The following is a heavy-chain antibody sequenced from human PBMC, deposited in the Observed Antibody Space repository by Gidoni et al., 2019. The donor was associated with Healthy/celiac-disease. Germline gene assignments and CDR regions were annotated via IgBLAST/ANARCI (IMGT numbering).Heavy chain of an antibody. CDR3: ASTGAPMVRGWFDP. D-gene: IGHD3-10*01. Sequence: QVQLVQSGAVVKKPGPSVKVSCKASAGTSSSYAISWVRQAPGQGLEWMGGMIPIFGTANDAQKFQGRVTITTDKSTSTAYMELSDLRSEYTAVYYCASTGAPMVRGWFDPWGQGTLVTVSS. CDR2: MIPIFGTA. V-gene: IGHV1-69*06. J-gene: IGHJ5*02. CDR1: AGTSSSYA.